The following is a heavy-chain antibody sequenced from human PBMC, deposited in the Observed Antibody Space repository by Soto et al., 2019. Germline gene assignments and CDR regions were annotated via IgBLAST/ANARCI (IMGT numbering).Heavy chain of an antibody. CDR2: ISGSGGRS. Sequence: EVQLLDSGGGLVQPGGSLRLSCAASGFTFSNYAMTWVRQGPGKGLEWVSGISGSGGRSYYADSVKGRFTISRDNSKSKLYLQMNSLRAEDTAVYYCAKAYFVWSSEQPYYFGYWGQGTLVTVSS. CDR3: AKAYFVWSSEQPYYFGY. CDR1: GFTFSNYA. J-gene: IGHJ4*02. V-gene: IGHV3-23*01. D-gene: IGHD3-16*01.